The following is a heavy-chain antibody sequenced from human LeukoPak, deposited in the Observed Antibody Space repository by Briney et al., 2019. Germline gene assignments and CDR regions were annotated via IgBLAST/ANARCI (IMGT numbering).Heavy chain of an antibody. J-gene: IGHJ4*02. CDR1: GYSFTSYW. Sequence: GESLKISCKGSGYSFTSYWIGWVRQMPGKGLEWMGIIYPGDSDTRYSPSFQGQVTISADKSISTAYLQRSSLKASDTAMYYCARLPGYCSGGSCYQQAIDYWGQGTLVTVSS. D-gene: IGHD2-15*01. CDR3: ARLPGYCSGGSCYQQAIDY. CDR2: IYPGDSDT. V-gene: IGHV5-51*01.